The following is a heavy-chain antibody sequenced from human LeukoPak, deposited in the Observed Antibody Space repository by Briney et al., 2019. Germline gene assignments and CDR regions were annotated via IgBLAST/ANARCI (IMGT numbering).Heavy chain of an antibody. CDR2: ISDDGSNK. Sequence: GRSLRLSCAASGFTFSSYGMHWVRQAPGKGLEWVTVISDDGSNKYYADSVKGRFTISRDNSKNTLYLQMNSLRAEDTAVYYCAKDQLGYCSGGSCYSNWFDPWGQGTLVAVS. D-gene: IGHD2-15*01. CDR3: AKDQLGYCSGGSCYSNWFDP. CDR1: GFTFSSYG. V-gene: IGHV3-30*18. J-gene: IGHJ5*02.